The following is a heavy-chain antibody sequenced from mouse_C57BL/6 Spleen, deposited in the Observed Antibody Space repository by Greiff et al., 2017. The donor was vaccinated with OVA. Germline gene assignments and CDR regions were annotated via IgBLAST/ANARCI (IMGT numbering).Heavy chain of an antibody. CDR1: GFTFSDYG. CDR2: ISSGSSTI. CDR3: ARPYGYDGGTLFAY. D-gene: IGHD2-2*01. J-gene: IGHJ3*01. V-gene: IGHV5-17*01. Sequence: EVKVVESGGGLVKPGGSLKLSCAASGFTFSDYGMHWVRQAPEKGLEWVAYISSGSSTIYYADTVKGRFTISRDNAKNTLFLQMTSLRSEDTAMYYCARPYGYDGGTLFAYWGQGTLVTVSA.